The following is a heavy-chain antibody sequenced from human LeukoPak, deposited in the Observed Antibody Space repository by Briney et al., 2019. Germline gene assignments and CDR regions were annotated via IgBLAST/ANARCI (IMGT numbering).Heavy chain of an antibody. CDR2: ISSSSSYI. J-gene: IGHJ4*02. D-gene: IGHD3-22*01. CDR3: ASNSYDSSGYYYS. Sequence: GGSLRLSCAASGFTFSSYSMNWVRQAPGKGLEWVSSISSSSSYIYYTDSVKGRFTISRDNAKNSLYLQMNSLRAEDTAVYYCASNSYDSSGYYYSWGQGTLVTVSS. CDR1: GFTFSSYS. V-gene: IGHV3-21*01.